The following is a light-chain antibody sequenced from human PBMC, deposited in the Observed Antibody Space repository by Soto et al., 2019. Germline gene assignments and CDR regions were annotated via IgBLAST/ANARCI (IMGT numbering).Light chain of an antibody. Sequence: QSVLTQPRSVSGSPGQSVTIPCTGASSDVGAYNYVSWYQQHPGKAPKLMIYDVSTRPSGVPDRFSGSKSGTTASLTISGLQAEDEADYYCCSYAGSPYVFGTGTKVTVL. J-gene: IGLJ1*01. CDR2: DVS. CDR3: CSYAGSPYV. CDR1: SSDVGAYNY. V-gene: IGLV2-11*01.